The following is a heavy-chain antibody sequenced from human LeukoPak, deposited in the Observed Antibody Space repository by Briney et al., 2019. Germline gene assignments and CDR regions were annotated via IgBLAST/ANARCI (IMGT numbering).Heavy chain of an antibody. CDR2: IKQDGSEK. CDR1: GFTFSSYW. D-gene: IGHD3-10*01. V-gene: IGHV3-7*03. J-gene: IGHJ3*02. Sequence: GGSLRLSCAASGFTFSSYWMSWVRQAPGKGLEWVANIKQDGSEKYYVDSVKGRFTISRDNAKNSLYLQMNSLRAEDTAVYYCARDRYYYGSGSPFDIWGQGTMVTVSS. CDR3: ARDRYYYGSGSPFDI.